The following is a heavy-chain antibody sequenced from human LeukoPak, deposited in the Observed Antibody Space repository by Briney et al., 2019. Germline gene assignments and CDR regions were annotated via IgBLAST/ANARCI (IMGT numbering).Heavy chain of an antibody. CDR2: ISYDGSNK. J-gene: IGHJ6*02. D-gene: IGHD6-13*01. CDR1: GFTINNYG. CDR3: AKGIAAAGPRAYYYGMDV. Sequence: PGGCLRLSCAASGFTINNYGMHGVRQAPGKGLEWGAVISYDGSNKYYADSVKGRFTISRDNSKNTLYLQMNSLRAEDTAVYYCAKGIAAAGPRAYYYGMDVWGQGTTVTVSS. V-gene: IGHV3-30*18.